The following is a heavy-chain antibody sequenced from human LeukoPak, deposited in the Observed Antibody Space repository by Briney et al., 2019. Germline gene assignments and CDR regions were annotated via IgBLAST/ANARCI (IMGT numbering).Heavy chain of an antibody. CDR1: GYTFTSYA. V-gene: IGHV7-4-1*02. D-gene: IGHD2-8*01. Sequence: ASVTVSCKASGYTFTSYAMNWVRQAPGQGVEGMGWIDTNTGNPTYAQGFTGGFGFCLDTYGSTAYLQISSLKAEDTAVYYCARDGMVYASDYWGQGTLVTVSS. CDR2: IDTNTGNP. CDR3: ARDGMVYASDY. J-gene: IGHJ4*02.